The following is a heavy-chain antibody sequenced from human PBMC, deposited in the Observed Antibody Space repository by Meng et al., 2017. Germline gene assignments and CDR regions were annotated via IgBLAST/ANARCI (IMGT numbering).Heavy chain of an antibody. D-gene: IGHD3-22*01. J-gene: IGHJ4*02. CDR2: ISYDGSNK. CDR3: AKDRYYYDSSGYYDLDY. V-gene: IGHV3-30*01. CDR1: GFTFSSYA. Sequence: GESLKISCAASGFTFSSYAMHWVRQAPGKGLEWVAVISYDGSNKYYVDSVKGRFTISRDNSKNTLYLQMNSLRAEDTAVYYCAKDRYYYDSSGYYDLDYWGQGTLVTVSS.